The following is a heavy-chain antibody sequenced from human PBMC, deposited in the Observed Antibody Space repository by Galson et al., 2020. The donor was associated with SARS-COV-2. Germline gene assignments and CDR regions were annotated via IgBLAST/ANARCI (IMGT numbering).Heavy chain of an antibody. Sequence: GESLKISCVASGFRFDDYGMSWVRQAPGKGLEWVSGISFNGRSSGYADSVKGRFTISRDDATDSLYLQMNSLRTDDTALYYCARNKDFWSGYYIRRNVDYMDVWGKGTTVIVSS. J-gene: IGHJ6*03. CDR3: ARNKDFWSGYYIRRNVDYMDV. CDR2: ISFNGRSS. CDR1: GFRFDDYG. D-gene: IGHD3-3*01. V-gene: IGHV3-20*04.